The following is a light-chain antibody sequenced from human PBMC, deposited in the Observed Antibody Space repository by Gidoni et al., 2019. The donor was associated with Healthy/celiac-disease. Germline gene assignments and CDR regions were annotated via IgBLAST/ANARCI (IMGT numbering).Light chain of an antibody. CDR2: DAS. Sequence: EIVLTQSPATLSLSPGERATLSCRASQSVSSYLAWYQQKPGQAPRLLIYDASNRATGIPARFSGSGSGTDFTLTISSLGPEDFAVYYCQRRSNWPQLTFGGGTKVEIK. CDR3: QRRSNWPQLT. J-gene: IGKJ4*01. CDR1: QSVSSY. V-gene: IGKV3-11*01.